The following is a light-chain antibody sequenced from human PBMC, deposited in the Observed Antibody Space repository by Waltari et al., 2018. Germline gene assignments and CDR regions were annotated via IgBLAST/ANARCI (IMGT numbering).Light chain of an antibody. J-gene: IGLJ3*02. CDR1: SSDLGSYNY. V-gene: IGLV2-14*03. Sequence: QSALTQPASVSGSPGQSITISCTGTSSDLGSYNYVAWYQRLPDKAPKVILYDVSKRPSGVSNRFSGSKSGNMASLTISGLQAEDEADYYCISYTSSNTWVFGGGTKLTVL. CDR3: ISYTSSNTWV. CDR2: DVS.